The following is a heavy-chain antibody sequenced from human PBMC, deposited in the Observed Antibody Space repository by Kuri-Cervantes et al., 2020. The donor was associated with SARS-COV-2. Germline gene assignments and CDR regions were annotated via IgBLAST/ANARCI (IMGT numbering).Heavy chain of an antibody. Sequence: ESLKISCTVSGGSISSSSYYWGWIRQPPGKGLEWVGSIYYSGSTYYNPSLKSRVTISVDTSKNQFSLKLSSVTAADTAVYYCRYSGWSGPYYYYMDVWGKGTTVTVSS. V-gene: IGHV4-39*01. J-gene: IGHJ6*03. CDR1: GGSISSSSYY. CDR3: RYSGWSGPYYYYMDV. CDR2: IYYSGST. D-gene: IGHD3-3*01.